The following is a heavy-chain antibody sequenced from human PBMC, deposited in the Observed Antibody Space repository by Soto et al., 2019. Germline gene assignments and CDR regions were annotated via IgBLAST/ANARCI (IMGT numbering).Heavy chain of an antibody. CDR1: GYTFTSYG. CDR3: ARGRYGEY. D-gene: IGHD3-10*01. CDR2: ISAHNGNP. Sequence: QVHLVQSGAEVKKPGASVKVSCKGSGYTFTSYGITWVRQAPGQGLEWMGWISAHNGNPDYAPKLQGRVTVTRGPATSTADMELRSVRAAGTAVYYCARGRYGEYWGQGALVTVSS. V-gene: IGHV1-18*01. J-gene: IGHJ4*02.